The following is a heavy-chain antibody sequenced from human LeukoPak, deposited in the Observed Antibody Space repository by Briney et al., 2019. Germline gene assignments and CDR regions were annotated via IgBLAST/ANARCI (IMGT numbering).Heavy chain of an antibody. V-gene: IGHV3-21*01. CDR2: ISSSSSYI. CDR1: GFTFSSYS. J-gene: IGHJ3*02. Sequence: GGSLRLSCAASGFTFSSYSMNWVRQAPGKGLEWVSSISSSSSYIYYADSVKGRFTISKDNAKNSLYLQMNSLRAEDTAVYYCARRAPEDAFDIWGQGTMVTVSS. CDR3: ARRAPEDAFDI.